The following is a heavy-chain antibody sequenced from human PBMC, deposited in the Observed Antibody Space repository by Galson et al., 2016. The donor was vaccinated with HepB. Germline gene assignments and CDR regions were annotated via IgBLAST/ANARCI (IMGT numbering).Heavy chain of an antibody. CDR3: AGMLVTRTGQRYFDN. V-gene: IGHV3-30-3*01. CDR1: GFSVSSYL. Sequence: SLRLSCAASGFSVSSYLVHWVRQAPGKGLEWVAFVSYDESNNYYADSVKGRFTPSRDTSKNTLYLQMDSLRADDTAVYHCAGMLVTRTGQRYFDNWGQGTLVTVSS. CDR2: VSYDESNN. D-gene: IGHD3/OR15-3a*01. J-gene: IGHJ4*02.